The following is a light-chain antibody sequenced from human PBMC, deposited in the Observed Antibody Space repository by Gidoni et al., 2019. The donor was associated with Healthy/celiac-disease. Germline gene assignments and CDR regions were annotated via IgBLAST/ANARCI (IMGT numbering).Light chain of an antibody. CDR3: QQYGSSSRT. CDR1: QSVSSSY. J-gene: IGKJ1*01. Sequence: EILLTQSPGTLSLSPGERATLSCRASQSVSSSYLAWYQQKPGQAPRLLISGASSGSGTDFTLTISRLEPEDFAVYYCQQYGSSSRTFGQGTKVEIK. V-gene: IGKV3-20*01. CDR2: GAS.